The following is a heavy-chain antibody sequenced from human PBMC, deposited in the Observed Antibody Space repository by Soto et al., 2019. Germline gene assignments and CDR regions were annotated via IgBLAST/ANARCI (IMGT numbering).Heavy chain of an antibody. D-gene: IGHD2-21*01. J-gene: IGHJ3*02. CDR1: GYDFTSYG. CDR3: ARGRIVASIHDAFEI. Sequence: QGQLLQSGDAVQKPGASVRVSCRASGYDFTSYGISWVRQAPGQGLEWVSWISAYNGKRDTAQKFQGRVTMTLDTSTDTAHMELGDLTSADTAVYYCARGRIVASIHDAFEIWGQGTMVAVSS. CDR2: ISAYNGKR. V-gene: IGHV1-18*01.